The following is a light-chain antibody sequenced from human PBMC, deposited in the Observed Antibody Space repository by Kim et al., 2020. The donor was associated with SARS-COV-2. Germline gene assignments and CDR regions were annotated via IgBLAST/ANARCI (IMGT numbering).Light chain of an antibody. J-gene: IGKJ2*01. Sequence: GDRVTITCRASQGFGSALAWYQQKPGKAPKLLIYDASSLESGVPSRFSGSGSGTAFTLTISSLQPEDFATYYCQQSNSYPVFGQGTKLE. CDR3: QQSNSYPV. CDR2: DAS. V-gene: IGKV1-13*02. CDR1: QGFGSA.